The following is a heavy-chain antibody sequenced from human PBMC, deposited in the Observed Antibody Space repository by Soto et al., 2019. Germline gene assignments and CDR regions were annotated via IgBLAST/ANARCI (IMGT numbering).Heavy chain of an antibody. CDR3: AKDMRSGREDY. CDR1: GFTFSSYA. V-gene: IGHV3-23*01. J-gene: IGHJ4*02. CDR2: ISGSGGST. Sequence: GGSLRLSCAASGFTFSSYAMSWVRQAPGKGLEWVSAISGSGGSTYYADSVKGRFTSSRDNAKNTLYLQMNSLRAEDTAVYYCAKDMRSGREDYWGPGTLVNVSS. D-gene: IGHD2-2*01.